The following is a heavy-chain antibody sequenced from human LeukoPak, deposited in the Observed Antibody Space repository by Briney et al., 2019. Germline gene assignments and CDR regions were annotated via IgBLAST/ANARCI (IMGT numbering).Heavy chain of an antibody. CDR1: GFTFSSYA. CDR2: ISYDGSNK. CDR3: ARAGGVTTQFDY. D-gene: IGHD4-17*01. V-gene: IGHV3-30-3*01. Sequence: GGSLRLSCAASGFTFSSYAMHWVRQAPGKGLEWVAVISYDGSNKYYADSVKGRFTISRDNSKNTLYLQMNSLRAEDTAVYYCARAGGVTTQFDYWGQGTLVTVSS. J-gene: IGHJ4*02.